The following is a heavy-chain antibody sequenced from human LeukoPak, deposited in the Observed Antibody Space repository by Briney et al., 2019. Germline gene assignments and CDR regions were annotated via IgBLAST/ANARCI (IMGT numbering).Heavy chain of an antibody. J-gene: IGHJ5*02. Sequence: GASVKVSCKASGGTFINYAMSWVRQAPGQGLEWMGGIIPIFGTANYAQEFQGRVTITADESTSTAYMELSSLRSEDTAVYYCARDRSFDPWGQGTLVTVSS. CDR2: IIPIFGTA. V-gene: IGHV1-69*13. CDR1: GGTFINYA. D-gene: IGHD3-16*02. CDR3: ARDRSFDP.